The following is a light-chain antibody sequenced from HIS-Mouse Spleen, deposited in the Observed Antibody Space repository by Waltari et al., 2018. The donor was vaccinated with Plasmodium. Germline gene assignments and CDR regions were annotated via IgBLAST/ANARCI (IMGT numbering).Light chain of an antibody. CDR2: AAS. J-gene: IGKJ1*01. CDR3: QQSYSTWT. V-gene: IGKV1-39*01. Sequence: DIQMTQSPSSLSASVGDRVTITCRASQSISSYLNWYQQKPGKAPKLLIYAASSLQSGVPSRCSGSGSGTDFTLTISSLQHEYFATYYCQQSYSTWTFGQGTKVEIK. CDR1: QSISSY.